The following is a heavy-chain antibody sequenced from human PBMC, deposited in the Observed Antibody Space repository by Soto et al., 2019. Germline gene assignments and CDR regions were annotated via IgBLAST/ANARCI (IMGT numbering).Heavy chain of an antibody. J-gene: IGHJ6*02. CDR1: GFTFSSYS. CDR3: ARVRWCMLDAVCYGMDV. Sequence: EVQLVESGGGLVKPGGSLRLSCAASGFTFSSYSMNWVRQAPGKGLEWVSSISSSSSYIYYADSVKGRFTISRDNAKNSLYLQMNSLRAEDTAVYYCARVRWCMLDAVCYGMDVWGQGTTVTVSS. CDR2: ISSSSSYI. D-gene: IGHD2-8*01. V-gene: IGHV3-21*01.